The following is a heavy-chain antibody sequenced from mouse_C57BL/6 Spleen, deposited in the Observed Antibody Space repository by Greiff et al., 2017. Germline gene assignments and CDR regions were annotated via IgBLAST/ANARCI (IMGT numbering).Heavy chain of an antibody. D-gene: IGHD3-2*02. CDR2: IYPGSGNT. J-gene: IGHJ4*01. Sequence: QVQLQESGPELVKPGASVKISCKASGYSFTSYYIHWVKQRPGQGLEWIGWIYPGSGNTKYNEKFKGKATLTADTSASTAYMQLSSLTSEDSAVYYCAREGQLRLRDAMDYWGQGTSVTVSS. CDR3: AREGQLRLRDAMDY. CDR1: GYSFTSYY. V-gene: IGHV1-66*01.